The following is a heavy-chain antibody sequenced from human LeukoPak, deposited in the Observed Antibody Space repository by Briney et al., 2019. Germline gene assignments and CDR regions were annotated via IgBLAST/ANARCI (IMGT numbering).Heavy chain of an antibody. CDR3: ARDSSRSQSGPLDY. V-gene: IGHV4-61*02. J-gene: IGHJ4*02. D-gene: IGHD6-6*01. CDR1: GGSINNDFYY. Sequence: SETLSLTCTVSGGSINNDFYYWSWIRQPAGKGLEWIGRIYSSGYTNYNPSLNSRVTISVDTSKNQFPLKLSSVTAADTAVYYCARDSSRSQSGPLDYWGQGTLVTVSS. CDR2: IYSSGYT.